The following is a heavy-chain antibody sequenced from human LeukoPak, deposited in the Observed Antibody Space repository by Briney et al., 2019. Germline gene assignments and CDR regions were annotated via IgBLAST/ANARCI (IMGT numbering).Heavy chain of an antibody. V-gene: IGHV5-51*01. D-gene: IGHD2-15*01. CDR1: GYRFSSYW. CDR2: IRPGDSET. J-gene: IGHJ4*02. Sequence: GESLKISCKGSGYRFSSYWIGWVRQMPGKGLEWMGIIRPGDSETRYSPSFQGQVTISADKSISTAYLQWSSLKASDTAMYYCVRALGYCTSGSCYYYDYWGQGTLVTVSS. CDR3: VRALGYCTSGSCYYYDY.